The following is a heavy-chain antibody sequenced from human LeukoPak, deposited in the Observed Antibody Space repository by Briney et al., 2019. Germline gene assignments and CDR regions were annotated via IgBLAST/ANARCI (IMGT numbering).Heavy chain of an antibody. CDR2: TYSGGNI. Sequence: GGSVRLSCAASGFTVTSNHVGCVRLAPGKGLEWVSITYSGGNINYSDSVKGRFTISRDNSKNTLYLQVNSLRAEDTALYYCASGGLSSSWYLHYWGQGTPVT. CDR3: ASGGLSSSWYLHY. CDR1: GFTVTSNH. D-gene: IGHD6-13*01. J-gene: IGHJ4*02. V-gene: IGHV3-53*01.